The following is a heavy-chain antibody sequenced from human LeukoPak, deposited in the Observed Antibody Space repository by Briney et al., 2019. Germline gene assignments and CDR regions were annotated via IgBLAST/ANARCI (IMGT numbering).Heavy chain of an antibody. Sequence: PSETLSLTCTVSGGSISSSSYYWGWIRQPPGKGLEWIGSIYYSGSTNYNPSLKSRVTISVDTSKNQFSLKLSSVTAADTAVYYCARLGPLRNWFDPWGQGTLVTVSS. V-gene: IGHV4-39*07. D-gene: IGHD3-16*01. J-gene: IGHJ5*02. CDR2: IYYSGST. CDR1: GGSISSSSYY. CDR3: ARLGPLRNWFDP.